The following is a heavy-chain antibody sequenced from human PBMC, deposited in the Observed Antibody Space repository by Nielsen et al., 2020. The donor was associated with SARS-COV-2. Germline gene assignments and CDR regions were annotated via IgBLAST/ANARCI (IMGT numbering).Heavy chain of an antibody. CDR2: ISSSSSYI. V-gene: IGHV3-21*01. CDR3: ARDSSGWYALTTYYYYGMDV. Sequence: WLRQPPGKGLEWVSSISSSSSYIYYADSVKGRFTISRDNAKNSLYLQMNSLRAEDTAVYYCARDSSGWYALTTYYYYGMDVWGQGTTVTVSS. J-gene: IGHJ6*02. D-gene: IGHD6-19*01.